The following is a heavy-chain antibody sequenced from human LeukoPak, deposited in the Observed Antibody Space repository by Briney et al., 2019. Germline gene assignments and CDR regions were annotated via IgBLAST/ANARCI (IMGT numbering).Heavy chain of an antibody. CDR3: ARLRKGYYYYGMDV. Sequence: SETLSLTCAVYGGSFSGYYWSWIRQPPGKGLEWIGYIYYSGSTNYNPSLKSRVTISVDTSKNQFSLKLSSVTAADTAVYYCARLRKGYYYYGMDVWGQGTTVTVSS. CDR2: IYYSGST. V-gene: IGHV4-59*01. CDR1: GGSFSGYY. D-gene: IGHD1-14*01. J-gene: IGHJ6*02.